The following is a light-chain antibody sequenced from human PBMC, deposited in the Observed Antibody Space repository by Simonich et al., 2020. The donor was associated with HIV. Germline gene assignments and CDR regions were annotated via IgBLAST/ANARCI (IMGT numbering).Light chain of an antibody. CDR2: DVT. J-gene: IGLJ3*02. CDR3: CSYAGSSTWV. V-gene: IGLV2-14*03. Sequence: QSALTQPVSVSGSPGQSITISCTGTSSDIGGYNYVSWYQQHPGKAPKLIIYDVTPRPSGVSARFSGSKAGNTASLTISGLQAEDEADYYCCSYAGSSTWVFGGGSKLTVL. CDR1: SSDIGGYNY.